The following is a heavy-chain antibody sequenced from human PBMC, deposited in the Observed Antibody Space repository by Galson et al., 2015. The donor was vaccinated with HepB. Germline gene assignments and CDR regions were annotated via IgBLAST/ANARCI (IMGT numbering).Heavy chain of an antibody. CDR1: GFTFSSYE. CDR2: ISTSGSTI. CDR3: ARVESTLLDDYYGMDV. J-gene: IGHJ6*02. D-gene: IGHD3-3*01. Sequence: SLRLSCAVSGFTFSSYEMNWVRQAPGKGLEWISYISTSGSTIYYADSVKGRFTISRDNARNSLYLQMNSLRAEDTAVYYCARVESTLLDDYYGMDVWGQGATVTVSS. V-gene: IGHV3-48*03.